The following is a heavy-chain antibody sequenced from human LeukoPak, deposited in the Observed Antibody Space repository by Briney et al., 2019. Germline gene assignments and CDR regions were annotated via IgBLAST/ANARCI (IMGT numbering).Heavy chain of an antibody. CDR1: GGSISSYY. D-gene: IGHD3-22*01. CDR3: ARGGSSGYYYG. J-gene: IGHJ4*02. V-gene: IGHV4-4*07. Sequence: PSETLSLTCTVSGGSISSYYWSWIRQPAGKGLEWIGRLYASGSTNYNPSLKSRVTMSVDTSKNQFSLKLTSMTAADTAVYYCARGGSSGYYYGWGQGTLVTVSS. CDR2: LYASGST.